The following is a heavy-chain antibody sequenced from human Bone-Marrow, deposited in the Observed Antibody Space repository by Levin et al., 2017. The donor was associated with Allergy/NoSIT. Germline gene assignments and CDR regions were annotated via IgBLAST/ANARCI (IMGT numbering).Heavy chain of an antibody. V-gene: IGHV3-49*03. CDR2: IRNKARGGTT. CDR3: CAAMAF. Sequence: GGSLRLSCTASGFTFGDYAMSWFRQAPGKGLEWVGFIRNKARGGTTEYAASVKGRFTISRDDFKGIAYLQINSLKTEDTAVFYCCAAMAFWGQGTLVAVSS. D-gene: IGHD5-18*01. J-gene: IGHJ4*02. CDR1: GFTFGDYA.